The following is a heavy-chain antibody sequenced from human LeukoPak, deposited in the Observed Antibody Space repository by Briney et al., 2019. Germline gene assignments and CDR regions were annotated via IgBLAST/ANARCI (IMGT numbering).Heavy chain of an antibody. D-gene: IGHD2-2*01. J-gene: IGHJ4*02. CDR1: GYTFTGYH. Sequence: ASVKVSCKASGYTFTGYHMHWVRQAPGQGLEWMGRINPNSGDTNYAQNFQGRVTMTRDTSISTAYMELSRLRSDDTAVYYCARDYCSSTSCLFNYWGQGTLVTVSS. V-gene: IGHV1-2*06. CDR3: ARDYCSSTSCLFNY. CDR2: INPNSGDT.